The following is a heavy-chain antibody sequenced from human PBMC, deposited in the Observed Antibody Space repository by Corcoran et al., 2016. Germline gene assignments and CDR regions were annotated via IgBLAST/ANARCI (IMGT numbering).Heavy chain of an antibody. D-gene: IGHD3-22*01. CDR1: GGTFSSYA. CDR3: ARVGSGTYYYDSSGYYRYGMDV. CDR2: IIPIFGTA. V-gene: IGHV1-69*01. J-gene: IGHJ6*02. Sequence: QVQLVQSGAEVKKPGSSVKVSCKASGGTFSSYAISWVRQAPGQGLEWMGGIIPIFGTANYAQKFQGRVTSTADESTSTAYMELSSLRSEDTAVYYCARVGSGTYYYDSSGYYRYGMDVWGQGTTVTVSS.